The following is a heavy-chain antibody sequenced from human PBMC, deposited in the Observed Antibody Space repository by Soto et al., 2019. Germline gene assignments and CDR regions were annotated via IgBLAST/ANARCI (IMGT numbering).Heavy chain of an antibody. Sequence: GGSLRLSCAASGFNFVIHGMAWVRQAPWKGLEWISAISNDGFSTYYVEAVKGRFTISRDTPKNTLYLQMSGLRADDTAIYHCARDRSTTAIGVYDLWGQGTLVTVSS. CDR3: ARDRSTTAIGVYDL. CDR1: GFNFVIHG. D-gene: IGHD2-2*02. J-gene: IGHJ5*02. CDR2: ISNDGFST. V-gene: IGHV3-23*01.